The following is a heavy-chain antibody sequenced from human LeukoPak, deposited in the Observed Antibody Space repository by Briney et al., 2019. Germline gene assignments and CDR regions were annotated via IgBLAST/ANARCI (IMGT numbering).Heavy chain of an antibody. V-gene: IGHV3-64*01. CDR1: GFTISRSS. J-gene: IGHJ4*02. CDR3: AKDKYYGSGSFSPTFDS. D-gene: IGHD3-10*01. Sequence: GGSLRLSCAASGFTISRSSMHWVRQAPGKGLEFVSAISRSGGNTYYANSVKGRFTISRDNSKNTLYLQMNSLRVEDTAVYYCAKDKYYGSGSFSPTFDSWGQGTLVTVSS. CDR2: ISRSGGNT.